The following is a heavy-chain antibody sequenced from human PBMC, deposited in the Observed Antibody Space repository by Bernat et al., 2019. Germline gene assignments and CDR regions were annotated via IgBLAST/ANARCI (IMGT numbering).Heavy chain of an antibody. D-gene: IGHD6-13*01. CDR1: GFTFSSYG. V-gene: IGHV3-30*18. CDR3: EKGRDSRIWCGWGFDS. Sequence: QVQLVESGGGVVQPGRSLRLSCAASGFTFSSYGMHWVRQAPGKGLEWVAVISNDGRNKYYADSVKDRLTISRDNSQNTLYLQMNSLRVEDTAVYYCEKGRDSRIWCGWGFDSWGQGTLVTVSS. J-gene: IGHJ4*02. CDR2: ISNDGRNK.